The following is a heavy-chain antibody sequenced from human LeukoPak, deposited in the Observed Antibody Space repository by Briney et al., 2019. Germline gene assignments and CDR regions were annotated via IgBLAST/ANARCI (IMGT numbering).Heavy chain of an antibody. CDR1: GFTFSPYP. J-gene: IGHJ5*02. Sequence: GGSLRLSCAASGFTFSPYPMNWVRQAPGKGLEWVSYISGPSDTIHYADSVKGRFTISRDNAKNSLYLQMNSLGAEDTAVYYCGRDLGRDSFFAPGGKGPRVTVSS. V-gene: IGHV3-48*04. CDR3: GRDLGRDSFFAP. CDR2: ISGPSDTI. D-gene: IGHD3-22*01.